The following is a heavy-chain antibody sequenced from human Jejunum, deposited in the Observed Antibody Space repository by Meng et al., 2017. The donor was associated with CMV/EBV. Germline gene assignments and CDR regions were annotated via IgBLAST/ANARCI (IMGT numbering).Heavy chain of an antibody. CDR2: ISSSTNYI. CDR1: RFDFSTYN. J-gene: IGHJ4*02. CDR3: ARDPDKKWLYLDY. D-gene: IGHD3-22*01. V-gene: IGHV3-21*01. Sequence: SRFDFSTYNMNWIRRAPGKGLEWVSFISSSTNYIYYADSVKGRFTISRDDAKNSLYLQMDSLRAEDTAVYYCARDPDKKWLYLDYWGQGTLVTVSS.